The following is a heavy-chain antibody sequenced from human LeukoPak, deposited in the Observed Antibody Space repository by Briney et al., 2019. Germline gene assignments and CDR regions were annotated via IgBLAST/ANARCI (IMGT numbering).Heavy chain of an antibody. V-gene: IGHV1-18*01. J-gene: IGHJ4*02. D-gene: IGHD3-22*01. CDR2: ISAYSDNT. Sequence: ASVKVSCTASGYTFTSYGMNWVRQAPGQGLEWMGRISAYSDNTNYAQKLQGRVTMTTDTSTNTAYMELRSLRSDDTAMYYCARGALYYGSSSLDYWGQGTLVTVSP. CDR3: ARGALYYGSSSLDY. CDR1: GYTFTSYG.